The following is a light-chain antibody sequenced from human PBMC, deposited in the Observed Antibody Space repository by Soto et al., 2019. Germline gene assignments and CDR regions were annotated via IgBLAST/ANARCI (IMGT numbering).Light chain of an antibody. Sequence: EIHMTQYPSSLSASVGYRFTITCRASQSITTYLNWYRQKPGKAPKLLIYAASSLQSGVPSRFSGSGSDTEFTLSISSLQPEDFETYFCQQIYSAPLTFGGGTKVDIK. CDR3: QQIYSAPLT. CDR2: AAS. CDR1: QSITTY. J-gene: IGKJ4*01. V-gene: IGKV1-39*01.